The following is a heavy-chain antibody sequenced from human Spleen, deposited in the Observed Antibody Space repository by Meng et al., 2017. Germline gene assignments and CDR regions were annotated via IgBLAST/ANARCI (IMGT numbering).Heavy chain of an antibody. Sequence: SVKVSCKASGGTFSSYAISWVRQAPGQGLEWMGGIIPIFGTANYAQKFQGRVTITADESTSTAYMELSSLTSEDTAVYYCVRATPPGNWFDPWGQGTLVTVSS. CDR3: VRATPPGNWFDP. CDR1: GGTFSSYA. V-gene: IGHV1-69*13. CDR2: IIPIFGTA. J-gene: IGHJ5*02.